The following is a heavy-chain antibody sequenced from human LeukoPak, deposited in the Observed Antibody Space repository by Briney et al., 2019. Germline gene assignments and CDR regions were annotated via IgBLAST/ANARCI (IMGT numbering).Heavy chain of an antibody. Sequence: GGSLRLSCAASGFTFSDYYMSWIRQAPGKGLEWVSYISSSGSTIYYADSVKGRFTISRDNAKSSLFLQLNSLSAEDTAMYYCARWDAYCTGGSCYFGGFAFDIWGQGTVVTVSS. D-gene: IGHD2-15*01. J-gene: IGHJ3*02. CDR3: ARWDAYCTGGSCYFGGFAFDI. CDR1: GFTFSDYY. CDR2: ISSSGSTI. V-gene: IGHV3-11*04.